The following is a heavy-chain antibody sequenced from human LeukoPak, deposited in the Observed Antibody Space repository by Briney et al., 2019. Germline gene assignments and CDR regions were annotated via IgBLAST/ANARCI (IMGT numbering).Heavy chain of an antibody. CDR2: IYHSGST. CDR3: ARKEYGDHRRFDY. V-gene: IGHV4-4*02. J-gene: IGHJ4*02. Sequence: PSETLSLTCAVSGGSISSSNWWSWVRQPPGKGLEWIGEIYHSGSTNYSPSLKSRVTISVDKSKNQFSLKLSSVTAADTAVYYCARKEYGDHRRFDYWGQGTLVTVSS. CDR1: GGSISSSNW. D-gene: IGHD4-17*01.